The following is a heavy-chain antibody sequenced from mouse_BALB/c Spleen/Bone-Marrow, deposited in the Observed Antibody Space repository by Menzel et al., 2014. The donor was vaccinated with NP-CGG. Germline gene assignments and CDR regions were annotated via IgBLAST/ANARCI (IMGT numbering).Heavy chain of an antibody. CDR1: GFTFSSYT. D-gene: IGHD2-3*01. J-gene: IGHJ2*01. CDR3: TRRGDYDGYFDY. CDR2: ISSGGSYT. Sequence: EVQLVESGGGLVKPGGSLKLSCAAPGFTFSSYTMSWVRPTPEKRLEWVATISSGGSYTYYPDSVKGRFTISRDNAKNTLYLQMSSLKSEDTAMYYCTRRGDYDGYFDYWGQGTTLTVSS. V-gene: IGHV5-6-4*01.